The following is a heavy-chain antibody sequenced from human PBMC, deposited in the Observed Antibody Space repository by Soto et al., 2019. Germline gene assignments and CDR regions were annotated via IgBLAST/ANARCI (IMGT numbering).Heavy chain of an antibody. CDR1: GFTFSNYG. J-gene: IGHJ5*02. CDR3: TALSLTTHTREEYH. D-gene: IGHD4-17*01. Sequence: GGSLRLSCATSGFTFSNYGINCISQAPGKGLEWVGRIKINTAGGTTQDAAPVKDNFTISRDDSKNTLCLQMNSLKTQDTAVYYCTALSLTTHTREEYHWGQGTLVTV. CDR2: IKINTAGGTT. V-gene: IGHV3-15*01.